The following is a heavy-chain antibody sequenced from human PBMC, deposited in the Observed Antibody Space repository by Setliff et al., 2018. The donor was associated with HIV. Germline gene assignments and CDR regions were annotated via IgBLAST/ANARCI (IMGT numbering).Heavy chain of an antibody. J-gene: IGHJ4*02. V-gene: IGHV7-4-1*02. CDR1: GYTFTTYS. Sequence: ASVKVSCKASGYTFTTYSINWVRQAPGQGLEWMGWINTNTGNPTYAQVFAGRFVFSLDTSVSTAYLQISSLQAEDTAVYYCTREVLRFDYWGQGTLVTVSS. CDR3: TREVLRFDY. CDR2: INTNTGNP. D-gene: IGHD4-17*01.